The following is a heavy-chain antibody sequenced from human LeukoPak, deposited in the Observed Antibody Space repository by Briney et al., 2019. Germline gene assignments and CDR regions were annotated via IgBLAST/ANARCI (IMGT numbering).Heavy chain of an antibody. CDR1: GYSISSGYY. CDR3: ARHGPYRGSTMIVVVYDAFDI. D-gene: IGHD3-22*01. CDR2: IYHSGST. V-gene: IGHV4-38-2*02. J-gene: IGHJ3*02. Sequence: PSETLSLTCTVSGYSISSGYYWGWIRQPPGKGLEWIGSIYHSGSTNYNPSLKSRVTISVDTSKNQFSLRLSSVTAADTAVYYCARHGPYRGSTMIVVVYDAFDIWGQGTMVTVSS.